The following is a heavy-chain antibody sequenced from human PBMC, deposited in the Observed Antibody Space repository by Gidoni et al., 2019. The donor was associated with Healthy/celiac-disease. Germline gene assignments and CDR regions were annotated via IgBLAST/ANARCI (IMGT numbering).Heavy chain of an antibody. J-gene: IGHJ4*02. CDR3: AKDLSGGWFPDILTGYDY. V-gene: IGHV3-30*18. D-gene: IGHD3-9*01. Sequence: QVQLVESGGGVVQPGRSLRLSCAASGFTFSSYGMHWVRQAPGKGLEWVAVISYDGSNKYYADSVKGRFTISRDNSKNTLYLQMNSLRAEDTAVYYCAKDLSGGWFPDILTGYDYWGQGTLVTVSS. CDR2: ISYDGSNK. CDR1: GFTFSSYG.